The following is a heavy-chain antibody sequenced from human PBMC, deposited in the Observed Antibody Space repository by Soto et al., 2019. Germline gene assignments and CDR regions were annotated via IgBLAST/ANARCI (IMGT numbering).Heavy chain of an antibody. CDR1: GYTFTSYD. D-gene: IGHD3-3*01. Sequence: QVQLVQSGAEVKKPGASVKVSCKASGYTFTSYDINWVRQATGQGLEWMGWMNPNSGNTGYAQKFQGRVTMTRDTSISTASLELSSLICEDPAVYYCARGITIFGVVDPGGQGTLVTVSS. CDR2: MNPNSGNT. V-gene: IGHV1-8*01. J-gene: IGHJ5*02. CDR3: ARGITIFGVVDP.